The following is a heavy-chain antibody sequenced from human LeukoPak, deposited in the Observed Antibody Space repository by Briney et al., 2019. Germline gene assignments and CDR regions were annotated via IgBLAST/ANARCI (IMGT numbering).Heavy chain of an antibody. CDR2: INPNSGGT. CDR3: SSGSPPFGY. D-gene: IGHD3-10*01. V-gene: IGHV1-2*02. Sequence: ASVKVSCKASGYTFTDYYFYWVRQAPGQGLECVGWINPNSGGTNYAQRFQGGVTMTRDTSSSTVYMEMSRLISDDTAVYYCSSGSPPFGYWGQGTLVTVSS. CDR1: GYTFTDYY. J-gene: IGHJ4*02.